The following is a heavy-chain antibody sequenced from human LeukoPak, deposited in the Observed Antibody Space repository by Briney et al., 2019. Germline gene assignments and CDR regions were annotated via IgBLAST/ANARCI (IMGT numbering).Heavy chain of an antibody. CDR3: ARDIARSSWYGAKGNWFDP. J-gene: IGHJ5*02. V-gene: IGHV1-46*01. D-gene: IGHD6-13*01. Sequence: VASVKVSCKASGYTFTSYYMHWVRQAPGQGLEWMGIINPSGGSTSYAQKFQGRVTMTRDMSTSTVHMELSSLRSEDTAVYYCARDIARSSWYGAKGNWFDPWGQGTLVTVSS. CDR1: GYTFTSYY. CDR2: INPSGGST.